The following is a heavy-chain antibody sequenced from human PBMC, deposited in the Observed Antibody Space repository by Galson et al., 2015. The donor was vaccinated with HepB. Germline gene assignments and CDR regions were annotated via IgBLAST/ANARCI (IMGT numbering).Heavy chain of an antibody. V-gene: IGHV1-46*01. Sequence: SVKVSCKASGYTFTSYYMHWVRQAPGQGLEWMGIINPSGGSTSYAQKFQGRVTMTRDTSTSTVYMELSSLRSEDTAVYYCARGGNLIVVVVAAFGRHTNFDYWGQGTLVTVSS. CDR1: GYTFTSYY. CDR3: ARGGNLIVVVVAAFGRHTNFDY. J-gene: IGHJ4*02. CDR2: INPSGGST. D-gene: IGHD2-15*01.